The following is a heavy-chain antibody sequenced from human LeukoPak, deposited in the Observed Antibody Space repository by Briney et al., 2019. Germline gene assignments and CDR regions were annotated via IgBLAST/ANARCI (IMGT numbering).Heavy chain of an antibody. Sequence: SRDNSKNTLYLQMNSLRAEDTAVYYCAKDKLGQWELPSDYWGQGTLVTVSS. V-gene: IGHV3-30*02. D-gene: IGHD1-26*01. J-gene: IGHJ4*02. CDR3: AKDKLGQWELPSDY.